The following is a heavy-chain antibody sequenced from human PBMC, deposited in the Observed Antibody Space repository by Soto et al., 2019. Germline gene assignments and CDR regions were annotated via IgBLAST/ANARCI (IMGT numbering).Heavy chain of an antibody. CDR3: TTAPKRYFDWFLAGGYDY. Sequence: GGSLRLSCAASGFTFSNAWMSWVRQAPGKGLEWVGRIKSKTDGGTTDYAAPVKGRFTNSSNDSKNKLYLQMNSLKTEDTAVYYCTTAPKRYFDWFLAGGYDYWGQGTLVTVSS. D-gene: IGHD3-9*01. CDR1: GFTFSNAW. V-gene: IGHV3-15*01. J-gene: IGHJ4*02. CDR2: IKSKTDGGTT.